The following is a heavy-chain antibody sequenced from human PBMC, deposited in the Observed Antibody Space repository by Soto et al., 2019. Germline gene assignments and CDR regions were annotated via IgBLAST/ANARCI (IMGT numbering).Heavy chain of an antibody. V-gene: IGHV3-33*01. Sequence: QVQLVESGGGVVQPGRSLRLSCAASGFTFSSYGMHWVRQAPGKGLEWVAVIWYDGSNKYYADSVKGRFTISRDNSKNTLYLQMNSLRAEDTAVYYCARAGYGDYSFPFDYWGQGTLVTVSS. CDR2: IWYDGSNK. J-gene: IGHJ4*02. CDR3: ARAGYGDYSFPFDY. D-gene: IGHD4-17*01. CDR1: GFTFSSYG.